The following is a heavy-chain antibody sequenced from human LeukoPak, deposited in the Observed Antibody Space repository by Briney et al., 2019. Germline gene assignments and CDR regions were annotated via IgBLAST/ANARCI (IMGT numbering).Heavy chain of an antibody. J-gene: IGHJ6*03. Sequence: PSETLSLTCAVSGGSISSSNWWSWVRQPPGKGLEWIGEIYHSGSTNYNPSLKSRVTISVDKSKNQFSLKLSSVTAADTAVYYCARYPTGYYYYMDVWGKGTTVTVSS. CDR3: ARYPTGYYYYMDV. V-gene: IGHV4-4*02. D-gene: IGHD4-17*01. CDR2: IYHSGST. CDR1: GGSISSSNW.